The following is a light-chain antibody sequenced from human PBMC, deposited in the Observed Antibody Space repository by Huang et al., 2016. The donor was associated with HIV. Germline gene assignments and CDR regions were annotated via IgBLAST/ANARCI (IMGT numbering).Light chain of an antibody. CDR3: QQYYKLYT. V-gene: IGKV3-15*01. CDR2: GAS. Sequence: IVMTQSPGTLSVSPGERATLSCRASQSVGSTLAWYQQKPGQSPRLLIYGASSRAAGIAARFSGRGSGTEFTLTISSLQSEDFAVHYCQQYYKLYTFGQGTKLEIK. CDR1: QSVGST. J-gene: IGKJ2*01.